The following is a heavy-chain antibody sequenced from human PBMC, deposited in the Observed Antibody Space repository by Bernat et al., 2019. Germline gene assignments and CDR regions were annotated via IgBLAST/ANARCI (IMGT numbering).Heavy chain of an antibody. Sequence: QVQLVESGGGVVQPGRSLRLSCAASGFTFSRYGMHWVRQTPAKGLEWVAVISYDGSNKYYADSVKGRFTISRDNSKNTLYLQMNSLRAEDTAVYYCARGGIAVAGTPFRYWGQGTLVTVSS. CDR3: ARGGIAVAGTPFRY. CDR2: ISYDGSNK. CDR1: GFTFSRYG. D-gene: IGHD6-19*01. V-gene: IGHV3-30*03. J-gene: IGHJ4*02.